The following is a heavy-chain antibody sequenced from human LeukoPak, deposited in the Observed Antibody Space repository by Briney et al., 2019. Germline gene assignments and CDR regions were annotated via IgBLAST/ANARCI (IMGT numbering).Heavy chain of an antibody. CDR2: MNPNSGNT. V-gene: IGHV1-8*01. Sequence: ASVKVSCKTSGYTFTSYDINWVRQATGQGLEWMGWMNPNSGNTGYAQKFQGRVTMTRNTSISTAYMELSSLRSEDTAVYYCARGRSMWGGIAAAGTWGQGTLVTVSS. D-gene: IGHD6-13*01. CDR1: GYTFTSYD. J-gene: IGHJ4*02. CDR3: ARGRSMWGGIAAAGT.